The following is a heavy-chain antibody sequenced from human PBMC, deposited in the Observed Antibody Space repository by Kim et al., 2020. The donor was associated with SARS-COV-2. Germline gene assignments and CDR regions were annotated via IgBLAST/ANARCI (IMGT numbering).Heavy chain of an antibody. CDR3: ASDGHGMDV. CDR2: ISSSGSTI. V-gene: IGHV3-48*02. CDR1: GLTFSSSS. J-gene: IGHJ6*04. Sequence: GGSLRLSCAASGLTFSSSSMNWVRQAPGKGLEWVSYISSSGSTIYYADSVKGRFTISRDPAKNSLFLNKNSLSDKETAVYYCASDGHGMDVWGKGSTITV.